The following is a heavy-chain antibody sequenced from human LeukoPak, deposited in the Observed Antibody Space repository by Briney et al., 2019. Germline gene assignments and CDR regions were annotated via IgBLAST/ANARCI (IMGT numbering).Heavy chain of an antibody. J-gene: IGHJ4*02. CDR3: AKDSDRTLDY. V-gene: IGHV3-30*02. D-gene: IGHD1-26*01. Sequence: PGGSLRLSCAASGFTFSSYGMHWVRQAPGKGLEWVAFIRYDGSNKYYADSVKGRFTISRDNSKSTLYLRMNSLRAEDTAVYYCAKDSDRTLDYWGQGTLVTVSS. CDR1: GFTFSSYG. CDR2: IRYDGSNK.